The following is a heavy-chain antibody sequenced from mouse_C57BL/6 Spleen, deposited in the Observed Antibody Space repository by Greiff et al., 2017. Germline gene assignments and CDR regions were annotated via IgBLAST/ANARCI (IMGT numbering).Heavy chain of an antibody. V-gene: IGHV5-17*01. CDR1: GFTFSDYG. D-gene: IGHD4-1*02. Sequence: EVQLQESGGGLVKPGGSLKLSCAASGFTFSDYGMHWVRQAPEKGLEWVAYISSGSSTIYYADTVKGRFTISRDNAKNTLFLQMTSLRSEDTAMYYCARPQLGREAFDYWGQGTTLTVSS. CDR2: ISSGSSTI. CDR3: ARPQLGREAFDY. J-gene: IGHJ2*01.